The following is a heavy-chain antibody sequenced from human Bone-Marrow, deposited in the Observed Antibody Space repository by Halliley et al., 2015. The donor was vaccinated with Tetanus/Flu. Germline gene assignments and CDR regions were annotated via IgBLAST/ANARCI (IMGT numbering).Heavy chain of an antibody. Sequence: VQLVQSGAEVKKPGESLRISCKASGYSFDTKWITWVRQMPGKGLEWMGRIDPSASYTHYTSSFQGHVPISVDRSTTPAYMQWTSLEASDSGIYFCARHGGPGNYQFDYWGQGTQVTVSS. V-gene: IGHV5-10-1*01. CDR2: IDPSASYT. CDR1: GYSFDTKW. CDR3: ARHGGPGNYQFDY. J-gene: IGHJ4*02. D-gene: IGHD3-10*01.